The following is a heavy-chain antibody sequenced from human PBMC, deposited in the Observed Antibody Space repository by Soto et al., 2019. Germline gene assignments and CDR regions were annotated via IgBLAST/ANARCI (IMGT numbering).Heavy chain of an antibody. CDR2: INYSGST. J-gene: IGHJ2*01. CDR1: GGPFSGYY. V-gene: IGHV4-34*01. D-gene: IGHD2-15*01. CDR3: ARRVNCSGGSCYSWWYFDL. Sequence: SETLSLTCAVYGGPFSGYYWSWIRQPPGKGLEWIGDINYSGSTNYNPSLKSRVTISVDTSKNQFSLKLSSVTAADTAVYYCARRVNCSGGSCYSWWYFDLWGRGTLVTVSS.